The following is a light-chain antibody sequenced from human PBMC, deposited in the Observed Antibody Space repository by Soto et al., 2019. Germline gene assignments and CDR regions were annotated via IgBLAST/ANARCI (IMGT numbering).Light chain of an antibody. CDR2: DAS. V-gene: IGKV3-11*01. CDR3: QQRSDWPLT. Sequence: EIVLTQSPVTLSLSPGERVTLSCRASQSVGTYLGWYQQKVGQAPSLLIYDASKRATGIPARFSGSGSGTDFTLTISSLEPEDFAVYYCQQRSDWPLTFGGWTKVEI. J-gene: IGKJ4*01. CDR1: QSVGTY.